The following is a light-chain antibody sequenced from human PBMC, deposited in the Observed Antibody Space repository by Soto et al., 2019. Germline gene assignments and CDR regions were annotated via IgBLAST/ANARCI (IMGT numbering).Light chain of an antibody. CDR1: SSDVGAFNY. J-gene: IGLJ1*01. V-gene: IGLV2-14*03. Sequence: QSALTQPASVSGSPGQSITISCIGTSSDVGAFNYVSWYQHHPGKAPKLIIYDVTGRPSGVSNRFSASKSGNTASLTISGLQAEDEADYYCSSYTNRNTEVFGTGTKLTVL. CDR3: SSYTNRNTEV. CDR2: DVT.